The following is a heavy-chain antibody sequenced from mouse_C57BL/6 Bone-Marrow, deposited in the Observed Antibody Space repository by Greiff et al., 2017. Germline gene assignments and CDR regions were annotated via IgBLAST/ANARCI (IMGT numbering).Heavy chain of an antibody. CDR1: GFTFNTYA. D-gene: IGHD4-1*01. CDR2: IRSKSSNYAT. V-gene: IGHV10-3*01. CDR3: GGDNWENAMDY. J-gene: IGHJ4*01. Sequence: VMLVESGGGLVQPKGSLKLSCAASGFTFNTYAMHWVRQAPGKGLEWVARIRSKSSNYATYYADSVKDRFTISRDDSQSMVYLQMNNLKTEDTAMYYCGGDNWENAMDYWGQGTSVTVSS.